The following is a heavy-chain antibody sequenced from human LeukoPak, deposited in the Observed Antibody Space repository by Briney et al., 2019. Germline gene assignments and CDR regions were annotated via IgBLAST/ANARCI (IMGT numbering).Heavy chain of an antibody. Sequence: PSETLSLTCGVYGGSLSGHYWSWIRQTPGKGLEWIGEIKYSGNTNYNPSLKSRVTTSLDTSKNQISMKLSSVTVADTAMYYCAREYSSSSTDFDCWGQGTLVTVSS. V-gene: IGHV4-34*01. D-gene: IGHD6-6*01. J-gene: IGHJ4*02. CDR1: GGSLSGHY. CDR2: IKYSGNT. CDR3: AREYSSSSTDFDC.